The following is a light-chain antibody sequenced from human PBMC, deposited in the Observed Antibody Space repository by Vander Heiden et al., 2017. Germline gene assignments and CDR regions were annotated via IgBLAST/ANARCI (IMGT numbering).Light chain of an antibody. CDR2: ENN. J-gene: IGLJ2*01. CDR1: SSNIGNND. Sequence: QSVFTQPPSVSAAPGQRVTISYSGSSSNIGNNDVSWYQHHPGTAPKLLIYENNKRPSGIPDRCSGSKSGTSATLGITGLQTGDEADYYCGTWDSSLSAVVFGGGTKLTVL. CDR3: GTWDSSLSAVV. V-gene: IGLV1-51*02.